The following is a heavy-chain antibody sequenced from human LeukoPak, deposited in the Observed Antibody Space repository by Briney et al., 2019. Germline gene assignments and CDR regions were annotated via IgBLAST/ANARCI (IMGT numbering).Heavy chain of an antibody. V-gene: IGHV1-46*01. CDR2: INPSGGST. CDR3: ARDSSVYYYQAWYYYYMDV. Sequence: ASVKASCKASGYTFTSYYMHWVRQAPGQWLECMGIINPSGGSTSYAQKFQGRVTMTSDMSTSTVYMELSSLRSEDTAVYYCARDSSVYYYQAWYYYYMDVWGKGTTVTVSS. D-gene: IGHD3-22*01. CDR1: GYTFTSYY. J-gene: IGHJ6*03.